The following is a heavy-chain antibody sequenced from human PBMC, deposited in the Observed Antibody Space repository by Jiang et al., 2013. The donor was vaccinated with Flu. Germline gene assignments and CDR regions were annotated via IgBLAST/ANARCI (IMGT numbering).Heavy chain of an antibody. D-gene: IGHD5-24*01. CDR1: GFTFEDYT. V-gene: IGHV3-43*01. Sequence: VQLVESGGVVVQPGGSLRLSCVASGFTFEDYTMHWVRQAPGKGLEWISLINWDGNIIYYADSVKGRFTISRDNSKNSLYLQMNSLRTEDSALYFCSKDISLATVFGPLGSWGQGTLVTVSS. CDR3: SKDISLATVFGPLGS. CDR2: INWDGNII. J-gene: IGHJ4*02.